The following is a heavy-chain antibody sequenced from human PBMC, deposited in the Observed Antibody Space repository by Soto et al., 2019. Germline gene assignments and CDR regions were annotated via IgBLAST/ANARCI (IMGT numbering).Heavy chain of an antibody. CDR3: AKGNYDFWSGSDPNWFDP. J-gene: IGHJ5*02. Sequence: GGSLRLSCAASGFTFSSYAMSWVRQAPGKGLEWVSAISGSGGSTYYADSVKGRFTISRDNSKNTLYLQMNSLRAEDTAVYYCAKGNYDFWSGSDPNWFDPWGQGTLVTVSS. CDR2: ISGSGGST. V-gene: IGHV3-23*01. D-gene: IGHD3-3*01. CDR1: GFTFSSYA.